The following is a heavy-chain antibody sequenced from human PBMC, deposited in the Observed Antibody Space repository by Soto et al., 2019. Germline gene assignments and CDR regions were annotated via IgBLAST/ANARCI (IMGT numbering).Heavy chain of an antibody. J-gene: IGHJ6*02. CDR1: GGTFSSYD. Sequence: QVQLVQSGAEVKKPGSSVKVSCKASGGTFSSYDISWVRQAPGQVLEWMGGIIPIFGTANYAQKFQGRVTITADESTSTAYMELGSLRSEDTAVYYCARGSRTIFGVVIPNYYYYGMDVWGQGTTVTVSS. CDR2: IIPIFGTA. CDR3: ARGSRTIFGVVIPNYYYYGMDV. D-gene: IGHD3-3*01. V-gene: IGHV1-69*01.